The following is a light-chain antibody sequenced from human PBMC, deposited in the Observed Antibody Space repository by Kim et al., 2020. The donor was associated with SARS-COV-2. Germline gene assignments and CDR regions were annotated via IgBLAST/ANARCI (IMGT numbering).Light chain of an antibody. Sequence: EIVMTQSPATLSVSPGERATLSCRASQSVASNLAWYQQKPGLGPRLLIYGASTRATAIPARFSGSGSGTEFTLTISSLQSEDFAFYYCQQYNNWPPGTFGQGTKVDIK. CDR2: GAS. CDR3: QQYNNWPPGT. V-gene: IGKV3-15*01. CDR1: QSVASN. J-gene: IGKJ1*01.